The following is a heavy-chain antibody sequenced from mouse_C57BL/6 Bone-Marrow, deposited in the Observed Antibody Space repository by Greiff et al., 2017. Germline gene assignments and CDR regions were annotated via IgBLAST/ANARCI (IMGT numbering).Heavy chain of an antibody. CDR3: ARGAY. CDR1: GYTFTSYW. CDR2: IYPSDSCT. J-gene: IGHJ2*01. V-gene: IGHV1-69*01. Sequence: QVQLKQPGAELVMPGASVKLSCKASGYTFTSYWMHWVKQRPGQGLEWIGEIYPSDSCTNYNQKFKGKSTFTVDKSSSTAYMQLSSLTTENSAVYYCARGAYWGQGTTLTVSS.